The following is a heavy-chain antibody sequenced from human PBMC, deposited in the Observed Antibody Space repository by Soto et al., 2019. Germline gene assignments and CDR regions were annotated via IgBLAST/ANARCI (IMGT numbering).Heavy chain of an antibody. CDR2: INHSGST. CDR1: GGSFSGYY. V-gene: IGHV4-34*01. J-gene: IGHJ4*02. CDR3: ARGHDYIWGSYRKNSYFDY. Sequence: SETLSLTCAVYGGSFSGYYWSWIRQPPGKGLEWIGEINHSGSTNYNPSLKSRVTISVDTSKNQFSLKLSSVTAADTAVYYCARGHDYIWGSYRKNSYFDYWGQGTLVTVSS. D-gene: IGHD3-16*02.